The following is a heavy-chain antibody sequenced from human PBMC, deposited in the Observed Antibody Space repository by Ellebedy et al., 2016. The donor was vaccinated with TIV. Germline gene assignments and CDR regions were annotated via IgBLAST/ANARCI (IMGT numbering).Heavy chain of an antibody. CDR1: GYSFTGYF. CDR3: ARGSGRVAHFDY. J-gene: IGHJ4*02. CDR2: ITPNSGAT. D-gene: IGHD5-12*01. V-gene: IGHV1-2*04. Sequence: ASVKVSXXASGYSFTGYFIHWVRQATGQGLEWMGWITPNSGATDYAQKFQGWVTMTSDTSISTVYMELSRLKSDDTAIYYCARGSGRVAHFDYWGQGTLVTVSS.